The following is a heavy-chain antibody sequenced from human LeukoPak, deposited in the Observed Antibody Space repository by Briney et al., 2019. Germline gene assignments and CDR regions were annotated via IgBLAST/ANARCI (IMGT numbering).Heavy chain of an antibody. J-gene: IGHJ4*02. V-gene: IGHV1-2*02. CDR1: GYTFTNNF. Sequence: ASVKVSCKASGYTFTNNFMHWVRQAPGQGLEWMGWINPNSGDTNYAQKFQGRVTMTRDTSISTAYMELSRLRSDDTAVYYCARDSRITMVRGEWYYFDYWGQGTLVTVSS. D-gene: IGHD3-10*01. CDR3: ARDSRITMVRGEWYYFDY. CDR2: INPNSGDT.